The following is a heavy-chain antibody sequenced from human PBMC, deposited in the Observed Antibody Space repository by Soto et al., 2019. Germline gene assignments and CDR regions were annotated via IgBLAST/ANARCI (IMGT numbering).Heavy chain of an antibody. CDR1: GYTFSNYA. CDR3: ARDLSRLDY. D-gene: IGHD6-19*01. J-gene: IGHJ4*02. V-gene: IGHV1-18*01. CDR2: IGTYNGIT. Sequence: QVQLVQSGAEVKKHGSSVKVSCKASGYTFSNYAFSWVRQAPGQGLEWMGWIGTYNGITNYSQKFPDRVTMTTDTSTSTAYMELRSLRSDDTAVYYCARDLSRLDYWGQGTLVTVSS.